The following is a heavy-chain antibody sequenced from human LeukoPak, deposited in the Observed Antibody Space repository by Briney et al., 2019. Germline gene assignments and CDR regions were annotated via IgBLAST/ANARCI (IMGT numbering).Heavy chain of an antibody. D-gene: IGHD3-9*01. CDR3: AREPRTYDILTGSYYYYGMDV. CDR1: GGSISSYY. V-gene: IGHV4-59*01. Sequence: SETLSLTCTVSGGSISSYYWSWIRQPPGKGLEWIGYIYYSGSTNYNPSLKSRVTISVDTSKNQFSLKLSSVTAADTAVYYCAREPRTYDILTGSYYYYGMDVWGKGTTVTVSS. CDR2: IYYSGST. J-gene: IGHJ6*04.